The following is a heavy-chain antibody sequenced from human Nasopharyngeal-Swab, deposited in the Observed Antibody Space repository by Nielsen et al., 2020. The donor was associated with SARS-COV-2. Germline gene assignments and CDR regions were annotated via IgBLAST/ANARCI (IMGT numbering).Heavy chain of an antibody. J-gene: IGHJ4*02. D-gene: IGHD6-13*01. CDR1: GDSVSSNSAA. CDR2: TYYRSKWYN. CDR3: ARDEGKAAGDFDY. V-gene: IGHV6-1*01. Sequence: SQTLSLTCAISGDSVSSNSAAWNWIRPSPSRGLEWLGRTYYRSKWYNDYAVSVKSRITINPDTSKNQFSLQLNSVTPEDTAVYYCARDEGKAAGDFDYWGQGTLVTVSS.